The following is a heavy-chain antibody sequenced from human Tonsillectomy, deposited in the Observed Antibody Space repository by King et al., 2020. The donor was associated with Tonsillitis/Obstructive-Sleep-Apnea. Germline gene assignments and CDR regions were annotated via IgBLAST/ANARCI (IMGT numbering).Heavy chain of an antibody. CDR3: ASSDFWSGHFDP. D-gene: IGHD3-3*01. CDR1: GGSVSSGSYY. V-gene: IGHV4-61*01. J-gene: IGHJ5*02. Sequence: MPLQESGPGLVKPSETLSLTCTVSGGSVSSGSYYWSWIRQPPGQGLEWIGYIYYSGSTNYNPSLKSRVTISVDTSKNQFSLKLSSVTAADTAVYYCASSDFWSGHFDPWGQGTLVTVSS. CDR2: IYYSGST.